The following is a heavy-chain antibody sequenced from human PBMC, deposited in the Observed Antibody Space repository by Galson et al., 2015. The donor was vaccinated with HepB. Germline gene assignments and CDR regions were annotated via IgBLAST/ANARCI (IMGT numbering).Heavy chain of an antibody. J-gene: IGHJ4*02. D-gene: IGHD3-22*01. V-gene: IGHV3-15*01. Sequence: SLRLSCAASGFTFSNAWMSWVRQAPGKGLEWVGRIKSKTDGGTTDYAAPVKGRFTISRDDSKNTLYLQMNSLKTEDTAVYYCTTRIIFNYYDSSGYYPVFDYWGQGTLVTISS. CDR3: TTRIIFNYYDSSGYYPVFDY. CDR2: IKSKTDGGTT. CDR1: GFTFSNAW.